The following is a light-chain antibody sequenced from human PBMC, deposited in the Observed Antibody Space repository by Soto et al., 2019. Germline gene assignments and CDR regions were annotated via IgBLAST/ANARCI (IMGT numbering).Light chain of an antibody. V-gene: IGLV2-14*01. CDR2: GVT. CDR1: SSDVGAYYS. CDR3: SSYTSGSSHYV. J-gene: IGLJ1*01. Sequence: QSVLTQPASVSGSPGQSITISCTGTSSDVGAYYSVPWYQHHPGKAPKLIIYGVTNRPSGVSNRFSGSKSGNTASLTISGLQAEDEADYHCSSYTSGSSHYVFGTGTKLTVL.